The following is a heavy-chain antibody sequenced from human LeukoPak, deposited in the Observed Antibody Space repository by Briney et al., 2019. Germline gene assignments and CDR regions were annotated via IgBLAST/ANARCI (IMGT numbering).Heavy chain of an antibody. CDR1: GFVFSSYA. J-gene: IGHJ6*02. CDR2: ISGSGATT. Sequence: GGSLRLSCAASGFVFSSYAMSWVRQAPGKGLEWVSGISGSGATTSFADSVKGRFTISRDNSKNTLYLQMNNLRAEDTAVYYCAKVRGLYYYYGMDVWGQGTTVTVSS. D-gene: IGHD3/OR15-3a*01. V-gene: IGHV3-23*01. CDR3: AKVRGLYYYYGMDV.